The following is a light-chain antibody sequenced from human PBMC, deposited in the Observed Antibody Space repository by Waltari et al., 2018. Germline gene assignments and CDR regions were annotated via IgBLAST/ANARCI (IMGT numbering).Light chain of an antibody. CDR2: EVN. CDR1: SSDVGGYNY. Sequence: QSALTQPPSASGSPGQSVTNSRTGTSSDVGGYNYVSWYQQHPGKAPKVMIYEVNKRPSGVPDRYSGSKSGNTASLTVSGLQAEDEADYYCSSYAGSNNLLFGGGTKLTVL. CDR3: SSYAGSNNLL. J-gene: IGLJ2*01. V-gene: IGLV2-8*01.